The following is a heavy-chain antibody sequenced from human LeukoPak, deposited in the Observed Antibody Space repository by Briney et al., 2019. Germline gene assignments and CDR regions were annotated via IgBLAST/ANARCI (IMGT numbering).Heavy chain of an antibody. CDR1: GGSFSGYY. Sequence: TSETLSLTCAVYGGSFSGYYWSWIRQPPGKGLGWIGEINHSGSTNYNPSLKSRVTISVDTSKNQFSLKLSSVTAADTAVYYCARNDYVWGSYRLNWFDPWGQGTLVTVSS. V-gene: IGHV4-34*01. CDR3: ARNDYVWGSYRLNWFDP. D-gene: IGHD3-16*02. J-gene: IGHJ5*02. CDR2: INHSGST.